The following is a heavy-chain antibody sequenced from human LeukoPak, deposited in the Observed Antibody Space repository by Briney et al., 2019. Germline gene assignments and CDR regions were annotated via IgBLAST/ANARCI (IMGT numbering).Heavy chain of an antibody. CDR2: IYYSGST. V-gene: IGHV4-30-4*01. Sequence: PSETLSLTCTVSGGSISSGDYYWSWIRQPPGKGLEWIGYIYYSGSTYYNPSLKSRVTISVDTSKNQFSLKLSSVTAADTAVYYCARFRTLTTHFDYWDQGTLVTVSS. CDR3: ARFRTLTTHFDY. CDR1: GGSISSGDYY. J-gene: IGHJ4*02. D-gene: IGHD4-11*01.